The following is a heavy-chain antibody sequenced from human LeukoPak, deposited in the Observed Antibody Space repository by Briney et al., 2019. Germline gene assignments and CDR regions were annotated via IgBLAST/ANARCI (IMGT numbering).Heavy chain of an antibody. CDR1: GGSFSGYY. Sequence: PSETLSLTCAVYGGSFSGYYWSWIRQPPGKGLECIGEINHSGSTNYNPSLKSRVTISVDTSKNQFSLKLSSVTAADTAVYYCARMGIYGDFYYFDYWGQGTLVTVSS. CDR2: INHSGST. V-gene: IGHV4-34*01. CDR3: ARMGIYGDFYYFDY. J-gene: IGHJ4*02. D-gene: IGHD4-17*01.